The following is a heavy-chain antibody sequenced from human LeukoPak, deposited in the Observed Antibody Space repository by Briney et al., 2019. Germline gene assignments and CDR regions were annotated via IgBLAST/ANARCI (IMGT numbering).Heavy chain of an antibody. CDR3: ARVDTAMVTIDY. V-gene: IGHV3-21*01. CDR1: GFTFSSYS. CDR2: ISSSSSYI. D-gene: IGHD5-18*01. J-gene: IGHJ4*02. Sequence: PGWSLRLSCAASGFTFSSYSMNWVRQAPGKGVEWVSSISSSSSYIYYADSVKGRFTISRDNAKNSLYLQMNSLRAEDTAVYYCARVDTAMVTIDYWGQGTLVTVSS.